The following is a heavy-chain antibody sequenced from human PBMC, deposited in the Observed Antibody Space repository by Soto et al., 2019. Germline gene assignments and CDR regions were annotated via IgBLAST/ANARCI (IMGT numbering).Heavy chain of an antibody. CDR2: IYTSVTT. J-gene: IGHJ4*02. CDR3: TRDRGQLWPLDY. CDR1: GGSISSHY. V-gene: IGHV4-4*07. Sequence: PSETLSLTCPVSGGSISSHYWTCIRQPAGKGLEWIGRIYTSVTTNYNPSLTSRVTMSVDTSKNQFSLNLTSVTAADTAVYYCTRDRGQLWPLDYWGQGTLVTVSS. D-gene: IGHD5-18*01.